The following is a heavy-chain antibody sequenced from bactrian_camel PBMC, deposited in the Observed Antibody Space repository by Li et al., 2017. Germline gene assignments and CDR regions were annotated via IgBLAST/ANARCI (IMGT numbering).Heavy chain of an antibody. CDR2: IDCDGKT. Sequence: VQLVESGGNSVQAGGSLRLSCAASGHTYLNYCLAWFRLASGNEREGVAAIDCDGKTYYAESVKGRFTVSLDNAKSVMYLEMNALKREDTAVYYCAAGTVKGVWFRASDYSYWGQGTQVTV. D-gene: IGHD4*01. CDR1: GHTYLNYC. J-gene: IGHJ4*01. CDR3: AAGTVKGVWFRASDYSY. V-gene: IGHV3S55*01.